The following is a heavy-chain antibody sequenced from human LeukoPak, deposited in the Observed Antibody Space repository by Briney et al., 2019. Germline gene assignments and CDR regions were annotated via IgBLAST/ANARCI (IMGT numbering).Heavy chain of an antibody. CDR3: ARDPSRGLYYFDH. CDR1: GFIFSSNY. CDR2: IYSGGSI. J-gene: IGHJ4*02. V-gene: IGHV3-53*01. Sequence: GGSLRLSCAASGFIFSSNYMSWVRQAPGKGLEWVSVIYSGGSIYYADSVKGRFTISRDNSKNTLYLQMNSLRAEDTAVYYCARDPSRGLYYFDHWGQGTLVTVSS. D-gene: IGHD3/OR15-3a*01.